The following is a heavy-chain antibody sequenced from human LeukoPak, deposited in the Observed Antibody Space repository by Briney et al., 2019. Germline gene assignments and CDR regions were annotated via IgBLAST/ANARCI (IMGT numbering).Heavy chain of an antibody. J-gene: IGHJ4*02. Sequence: EESLKISCKGSGYSFTSYWIGWVRQMPGKGLEWMGIIYPGDSDTRYSPSFQGQVTISADKSISTAYLQWSSLKASDTAMYYCARHLRVPAADYYFDYWGQGTLVTVSS. V-gene: IGHV5-51*01. CDR2: IYPGDSDT. D-gene: IGHD2-2*01. CDR3: ARHLRVPAADYYFDY. CDR1: GYSFTSYW.